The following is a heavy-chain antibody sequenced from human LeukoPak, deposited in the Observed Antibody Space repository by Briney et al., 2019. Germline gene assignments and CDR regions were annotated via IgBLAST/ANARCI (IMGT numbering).Heavy chain of an antibody. CDR3: AKEIVATIEDYNWFDP. D-gene: IGHD5-12*01. V-gene: IGHV3-11*01. CDR2: ISSSGSTI. Sequence: GGSLRLSCAASGFTFSDYYMSWIRQAPGKGLEWVSYISSSGSTIYYADSVKGRFTISRDNSKNTLYLQMNSLRAEDTAVYYCAKEIVATIEDYNWFDPWGQGTLVTVSS. CDR1: GFTFSDYY. J-gene: IGHJ5*02.